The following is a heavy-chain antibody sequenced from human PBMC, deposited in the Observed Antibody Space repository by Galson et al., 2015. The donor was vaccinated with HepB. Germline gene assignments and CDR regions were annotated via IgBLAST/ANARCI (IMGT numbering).Heavy chain of an antibody. CDR2: IYYSGST. J-gene: IGHJ5*02. V-gene: IGHV4-39*01. D-gene: IGHD3-10*01. CDR3: ARRVKLRITMVRGVMDLGNWFDP. Sequence: SETLSLTCTVSGGSISSSSYYWGWIRQPPGKGLEWIGSIYYSGSTYYNPSLKSRVTISVDTSKNQFSLKLSSVTAADTAVYYCARRVKLRITMVRGVMDLGNWFDPWGQGTLVTVSS. CDR1: GGSISSSSYY.